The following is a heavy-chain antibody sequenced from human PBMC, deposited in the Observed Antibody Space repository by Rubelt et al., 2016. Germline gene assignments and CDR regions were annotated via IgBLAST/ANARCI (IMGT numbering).Heavy chain of an antibody. V-gene: IGHV3-48*04. CDR3: ARDQGDFWSGYPNWFDP. CDR2: ISSSSSTI. D-gene: IGHD3-3*01. Sequence: GLEWVSYISSSSSTIYYADSVKGRFTISRDNAKNSLYLQMNSLRAEDTAVYYCARDQGDFWSGYPNWFDPWGQGTLVTVSS. J-gene: IGHJ5*02.